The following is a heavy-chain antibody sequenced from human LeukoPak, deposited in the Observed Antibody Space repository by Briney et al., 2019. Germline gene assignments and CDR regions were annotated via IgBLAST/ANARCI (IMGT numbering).Heavy chain of an antibody. Sequence: GGSLRLSCVISGFTFNRCWMNWVRQAPGKGLEWVAHINPDGRDTYYVDSVKGRFTISRDNAQNSMYLQMNSLRVEDTAVYYCTSWGDTTAEYFQRWGQGTLVTVSS. CDR1: GFTFNRCW. J-gene: IGHJ1*01. V-gene: IGHV3-7*01. CDR2: INPDGRDT. CDR3: TSWGDTTAEYFQR. D-gene: IGHD2-21*02.